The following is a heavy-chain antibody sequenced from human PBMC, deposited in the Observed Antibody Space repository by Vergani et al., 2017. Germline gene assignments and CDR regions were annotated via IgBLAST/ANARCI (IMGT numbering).Heavy chain of an antibody. CDR3: ARGRGQLVLYYYYRDV. Sequence: QVQLQQWGAGLLKPSATLSLTCAVSGGSFSGYYWSWIRQPPGQGLEWIGEINHSGSTNYNPSLKSRVTISVDMSKNRFSLKLSSVTAADTAVYYCARGRGQLVLYYYYRDVWGEGTMVTVS. CDR2: INHSGST. J-gene: IGHJ6*03. D-gene: IGHD6-6*01. CDR1: GGSFSGYY. V-gene: IGHV4-34*01.